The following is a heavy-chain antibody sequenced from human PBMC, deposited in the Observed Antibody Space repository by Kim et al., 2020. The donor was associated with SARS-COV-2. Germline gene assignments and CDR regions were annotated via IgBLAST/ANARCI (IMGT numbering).Heavy chain of an antibody. CDR3: ARDVELSGLVDSNTDF. CDR2: IWFDGSKR. CDR1: AFTFSSYG. V-gene: IGHV3-33*01. D-gene: IGHD3-16*02. J-gene: IGHJ6*01. Sequence: GGSLRLSCAASAFTFSSYGMHWVRQAPGKGLEWVAVIWFDGSKRYYADSVKGRFTISRDNSKNTLYLQMNSLRAEDTAVYYCARDVELSGLVDSNTDFWG.